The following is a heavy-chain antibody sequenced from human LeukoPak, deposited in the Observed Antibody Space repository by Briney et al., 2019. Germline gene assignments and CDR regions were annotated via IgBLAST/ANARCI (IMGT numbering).Heavy chain of an antibody. CDR3: ARHESGDYFDY. J-gene: IGHJ4*02. CDR1: GGSISSYY. D-gene: IGHD2-15*01. Sequence: SETLSLTCTVSGGSISSYYWSWIRQPPGKGLEWIGYIHYSGSTKYNPSLQSRVTISVDTSKNQFSLKLSSVTAADTAVYYCARHESGDYFDYWGQGTLVTVSS. V-gene: IGHV4-59*08. CDR2: IHYSGST.